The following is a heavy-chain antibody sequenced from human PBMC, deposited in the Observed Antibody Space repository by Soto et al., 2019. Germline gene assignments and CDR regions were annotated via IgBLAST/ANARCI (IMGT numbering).Heavy chain of an antibody. J-gene: IGHJ4*02. Sequence: EVQLLESGGGLVQPGGSLRLSCAASGFTFINYAMSWVRQAPGKGLEWVSGISGSGGRTYYADSVKGRFTISRDNSKNTLYLQMNSLRAEDRAVYYCAKEGPMVSYFDYWGQGTLVTVSS. CDR2: ISGSGGRT. V-gene: IGHV3-23*01. CDR1: GFTFINYA. D-gene: IGHD5-18*01. CDR3: AKEGPMVSYFDY.